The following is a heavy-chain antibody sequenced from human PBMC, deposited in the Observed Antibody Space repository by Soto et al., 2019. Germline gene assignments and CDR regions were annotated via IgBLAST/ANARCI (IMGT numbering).Heavy chain of an antibody. CDR2: INPNSGGS. Sequence: GASVKVSCMASGYTFSDYYMYWVRQAPGQGLEWMGLINPNSGGSKYAPKFQGGVTMTRDTSITTPYMELSRLRSGDTAVYYCAREPATANPVGVDFWVQGTLVT. CDR1: GYTFSDYY. J-gene: IGHJ4*02. D-gene: IGHD1-1*01. CDR3: AREPATANPVGVDF. V-gene: IGHV1-2*06.